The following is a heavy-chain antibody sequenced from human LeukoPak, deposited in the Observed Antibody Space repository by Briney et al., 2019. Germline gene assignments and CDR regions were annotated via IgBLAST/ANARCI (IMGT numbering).Heavy chain of an antibody. J-gene: IGHJ4*02. CDR2: IYTSGST. D-gene: IGHD5-24*01. V-gene: IGHV4-61*02. Sequence: PSETLSLTCTVSGGSISSGSYYWSWIRQPAGKGLEWIGRIYTSGSTNYNPSLKSRVTISVDTSKNQFSLKLSSVTAADTAVYYCARNDLEMATVKASYFDYWGQGTLVTVSS. CDR1: GGSISSGSYY. CDR3: ARNDLEMATVKASYFDY.